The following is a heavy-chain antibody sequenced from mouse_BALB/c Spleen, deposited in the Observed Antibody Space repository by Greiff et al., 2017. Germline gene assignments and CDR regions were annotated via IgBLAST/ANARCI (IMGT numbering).Heavy chain of an antibody. CDR3: TREDDGYYFDY. D-gene: IGHD2-3*01. J-gene: IGHJ2*01. CDR1: GFTFSSYT. V-gene: IGHV5-6-4*01. CDR2: ISSGGSYT. Sequence: EVMLVESGGGLVKPGGSLKLSCAASGFTFSSYTMSWVRQTPEKRLEWVATISSGGSYTYYPDSVKGRFTISRDNAKNTLYLQMSSLKSEDTAMYYCTREDDGYYFDYWGQGTTLTVSS.